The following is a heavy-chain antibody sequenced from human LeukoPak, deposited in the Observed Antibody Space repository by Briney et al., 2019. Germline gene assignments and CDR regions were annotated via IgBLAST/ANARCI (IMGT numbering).Heavy chain of an antibody. D-gene: IGHD4-23*01. CDR3: WRGYGGKRGSVHH. CDR2: IKHSGST. Sequence: SETLSLTCAVYGGSFSGYYWSWIRQPPGKGLEWVGEIKHSGSTNYNPSLKSRVTISVDTYKNQLSLKLIAVNAADTPVDYCWRGYGGKRGSVHHWGEGTLV. CDR1: GGSFSGYY. V-gene: IGHV4-34*01. J-gene: IGHJ4*02.